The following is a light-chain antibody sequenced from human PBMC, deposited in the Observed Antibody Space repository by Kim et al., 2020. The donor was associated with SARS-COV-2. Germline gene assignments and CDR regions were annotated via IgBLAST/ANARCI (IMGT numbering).Light chain of an antibody. CDR2: DKN. CDR3: SSRDSSGNHVV. CDR1: SLRNYY. Sequence: SSELTQDPAVSVALGQTVRISCQGDSLRNYYASWYQQKPGQAPVLVVYDKNNRPSGIPDRFSASSSGNTASLTITGAHAEDEADYHCSSRDSSGNHVVFG. V-gene: IGLV3-19*01. J-gene: IGLJ2*01.